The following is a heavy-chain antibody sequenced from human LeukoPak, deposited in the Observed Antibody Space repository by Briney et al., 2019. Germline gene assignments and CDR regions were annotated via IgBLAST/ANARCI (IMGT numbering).Heavy chain of an antibody. J-gene: IGHJ4*02. CDR1: GYTFTSYG. V-gene: IGHV1-18*01. D-gene: IGHD1-26*01. CDR3: ARDPRIVGATTHFDY. Sequence: ASVKVSCKASGYTFTSYGISWVRQAPGQGLEWMGWISAYNGNTNYAQKLQGRVTMTTDTSTSTAYMELRSLRFDDTAVYYCARDPRIVGATTHFDYWGQGTLVTVSS. CDR2: ISAYNGNT.